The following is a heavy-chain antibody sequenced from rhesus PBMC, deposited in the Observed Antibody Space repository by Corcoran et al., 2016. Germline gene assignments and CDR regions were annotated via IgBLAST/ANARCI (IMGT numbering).Heavy chain of an antibody. Sequence: QVQLQQWGEGLVKPSETLSLTCAVYGGSISGSYYWIWLRPPPGKGLEWIGYIFFNSASTNYNPSLKNRVTISKDTSKNQFSLKLSSVTAADTAVYYCARKKYSNYDGFDYWGQGVLVTVSS. CDR3: ARKKYSNYDGFDY. V-gene: IGHV4-73*01. CDR1: GGSISGSYY. D-gene: IGHD4-23*01. CDR2: IFFNSAST. J-gene: IGHJ4*01.